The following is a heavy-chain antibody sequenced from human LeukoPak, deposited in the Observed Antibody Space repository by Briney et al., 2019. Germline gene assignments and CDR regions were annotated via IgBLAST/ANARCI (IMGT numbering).Heavy chain of an antibody. CDR1: GFTSGGYG. V-gene: IGHV3-23*01. Sequence: GGSLRLSCAASGFTSGGYGVVWVRQAPGQGVEGGSSISARGRNTYYAVSVKGRFTMSRDNSNNMVYLQINSLTVDDTPVYYCARDIRTLEHSDYYGWFDPWGQGTLVTVSS. CDR2: ISARGRNT. CDR3: ARDIRTLEHSDYYGWFDP. J-gene: IGHJ5*02. D-gene: IGHD4-11*01.